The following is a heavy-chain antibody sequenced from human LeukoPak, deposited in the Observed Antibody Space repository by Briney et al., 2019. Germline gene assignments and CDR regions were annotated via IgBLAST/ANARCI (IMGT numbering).Heavy chain of an antibody. D-gene: IGHD6-6*01. CDR1: GYTFTNYV. J-gene: IGHJ4*02. CDR2: IIPIFGTA. CDR3: ARVAARPPRQPDEFDY. V-gene: IGHV1-69*13. Sequence: SVKVSCKASGYTFTNYVISWVRQAPGQGLEWMGGIIPIFGTANYAQKFQGRVTITADESTSTAYMELSSLRSEDTAVYYCARVAARPPRQPDEFDYWGQGTLVTVSS.